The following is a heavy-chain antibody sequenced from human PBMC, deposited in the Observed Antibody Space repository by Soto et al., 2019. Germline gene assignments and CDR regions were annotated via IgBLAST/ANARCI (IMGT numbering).Heavy chain of an antibody. CDR3: ARDAYYDTLTGYSRNAFDI. J-gene: IGHJ3*02. CDR1: GYTFTGHY. V-gene: IGHV1-2*02. Sequence: QVHLVQSGAEVKKPGASVKVSCKTSGYTFTGHYMHWVRQAPGQGLEWMGWIYPNSGATNFAQKCQGRVTMTRDTSISTAYMELNSLRSDDTAVYYCARDAYYDTLTGYSRNAFDIWGQGTMVTVSS. D-gene: IGHD3-9*01. CDR2: IYPNSGAT.